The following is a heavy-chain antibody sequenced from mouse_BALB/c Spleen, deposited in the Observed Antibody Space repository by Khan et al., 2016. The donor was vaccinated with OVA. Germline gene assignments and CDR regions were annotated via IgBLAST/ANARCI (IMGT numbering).Heavy chain of an antibody. J-gene: IGHJ3*01. D-gene: IGHD2-4*01. CDR2: IWSGGCT. Sequence: QLQLKDSGPCLVQLSQSLSITCTVSGFSLTTYGLHWVRHFPAKSLEWSGVIWSGGCTDYNAAFISRLSISIHSSNTQVFFKMTSLHVNDTAIYYDARTYEYDEGLSYWGQETLVTVSA. CDR1: GFSLTTYG. V-gene: IGHV2-2*02. CDR3: ARTYEYDEGLSY.